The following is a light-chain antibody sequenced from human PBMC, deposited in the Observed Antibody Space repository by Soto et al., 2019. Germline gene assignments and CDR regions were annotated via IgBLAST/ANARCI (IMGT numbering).Light chain of an antibody. CDR1: SSDVGGYNY. Sequence: GLAQPASVSGSPGQSITISCTGTSSDVGGYNYVSWYQQHPGKAPKLMIYEVSNRPSGVSNRFSGSKSGNTASLTISGLQAEDEADYYCSSYTSSSTYVFGTGTKVTVL. CDR2: EVS. V-gene: IGLV2-14*01. CDR3: SSYTSSSTYV. J-gene: IGLJ1*01.